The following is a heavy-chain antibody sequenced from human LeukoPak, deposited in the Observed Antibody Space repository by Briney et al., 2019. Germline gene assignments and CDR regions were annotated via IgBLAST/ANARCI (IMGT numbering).Heavy chain of an antibody. J-gene: IGHJ5*02. CDR3: AKDGNWASVS. CDR2: IRHDGTDQ. D-gene: IGHD7-27*01. Sequence: GGSLRLSCVGSGFTFSVHWVRQIPGKGLGWLTSIRHDGTDQHYADSVRGRFTISRDNSKNTVYLQMNSLRPEDTALYYCAKDGNWASVSWGQGTLVTVSS. CDR1: GFTFS. V-gene: IGHV3-30*02.